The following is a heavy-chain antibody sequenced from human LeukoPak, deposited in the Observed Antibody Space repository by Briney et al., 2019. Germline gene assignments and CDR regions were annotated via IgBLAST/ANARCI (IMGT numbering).Heavy chain of an antibody. J-gene: IGHJ4*02. Sequence: ASVRLSCTASGGTFSSYAISWGGEAPGQGLEGMGGIIPIFGTANYAQKFKRRVTITTDESTSTASMELSSLRSEDTAVYYCARATAMVSGIFGYWGQGTLVTVSS. D-gene: IGHD5-18*01. V-gene: IGHV1-69*05. CDR1: GGTFSSYA. CDR3: ARATAMVSGIFGY. CDR2: IIPIFGTA.